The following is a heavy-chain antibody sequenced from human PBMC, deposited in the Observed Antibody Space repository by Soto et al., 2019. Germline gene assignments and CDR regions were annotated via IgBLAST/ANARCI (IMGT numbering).Heavy chain of an antibody. D-gene: IGHD6-19*01. CDR2: IWYDGSNE. CDR1: GFIFSNFG. CDR3: ARDDIPGIAVATYGMDV. Sequence: GGSLRLSCAASGFIFSNFGMHWVRQAPGKGLEWVAVIWYDGSNEYCADSVKGRFTISKDNSKNTLYLQMNSLRAEDTAVYYCARDDIPGIAVATYGMDVWGQGTTVTVSS. V-gene: IGHV3-33*01. J-gene: IGHJ6*02.